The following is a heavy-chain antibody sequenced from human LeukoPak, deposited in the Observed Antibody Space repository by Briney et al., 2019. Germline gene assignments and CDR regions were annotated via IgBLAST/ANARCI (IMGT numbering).Heavy chain of an antibody. V-gene: IGHV3-74*01. J-gene: IGHJ4*02. D-gene: IGHD3-10*01. CDR3: SRSVGGSDDY. Sequence: GGSLRLSCAASGFTFSSHWMHWVRQVPGKGLLWVPRINRDGSTTNYADSVKGRFTISRDNAKDTLYLQMNSLRAEDTALYYCSRSVGGSDDYWGQGTLVTVSS. CDR2: INRDGSTT. CDR1: GFTFSSHW.